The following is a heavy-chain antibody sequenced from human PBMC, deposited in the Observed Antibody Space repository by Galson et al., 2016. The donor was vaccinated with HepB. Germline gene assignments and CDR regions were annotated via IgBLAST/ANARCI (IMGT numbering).Heavy chain of an antibody. D-gene: IGHD3-16*01. CDR2: IKYDGSEK. V-gene: IGHV3-7*03. CDR1: GFTFSSYW. J-gene: IGHJ4*02. Sequence: LRLSCAASGFTFSSYWMTWVRQAPGKGLEWVANIKYDGSEKYYLDSVKGRFTISRDNAKNSLYLQMNSLRAEDTAVYYCARVRVGFHYWGQGTLVTVSS. CDR3: ARVRVGFHY.